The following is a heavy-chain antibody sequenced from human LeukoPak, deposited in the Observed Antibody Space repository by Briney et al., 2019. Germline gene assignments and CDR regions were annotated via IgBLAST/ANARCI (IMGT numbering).Heavy chain of an antibody. Sequence: AGGSLRLSCEVSGLPFGSYAMSWVRQGPGKGLEWVSAISGDGLSTFYADSVKGRFSISRDNPKNTLYLQMNTLRAEDSAVYYCSRFNSGWWGQGTLITVSS. CDR3: SRFNSGW. J-gene: IGHJ4*02. CDR2: ISGDGLST. D-gene: IGHD5-12*01. CDR1: GLPFGSYA. V-gene: IGHV3-23*01.